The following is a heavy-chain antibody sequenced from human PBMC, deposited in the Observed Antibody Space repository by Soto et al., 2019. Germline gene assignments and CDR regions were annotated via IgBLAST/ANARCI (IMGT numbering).Heavy chain of an antibody. V-gene: IGHV4-34*01. D-gene: IGHD2-15*01. CDR1: GGSFSDYY. CDR3: AKDRLPRDYYYGMDV. J-gene: IGHJ6*02. CDR2: INHSGHT. Sequence: PSETLSLTCAVYGGSFSDYYWNWIRQSPEKGLEWIGEINHSGHTKYNPSLESRVIMSVDTSKSQFSLKLSSVTAADTAAYYCAKDRLPRDYYYGMDVWGQGTTVTVSS.